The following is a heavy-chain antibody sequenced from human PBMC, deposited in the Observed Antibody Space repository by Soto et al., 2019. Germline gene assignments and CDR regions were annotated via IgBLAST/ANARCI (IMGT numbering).Heavy chain of an antibody. CDR2: IIPILGTA. V-gene: IGHV1-69*01. CDR1: GGTFSSYA. J-gene: IGHJ6*02. D-gene: IGHD4-17*01. CDR3: ARELNGDYVHGPYYYYYGMDV. Sequence: QVQLVQSGAEVKKPGSSVKVSCKASGGTFSSYAISWVRQAPGQGLEWMGGIIPILGTANYAQKFQGRVTITADESTSTAYMELSSLRSEDTAVYYCARELNGDYVHGPYYYYYGMDVWGQGTTVTVSS.